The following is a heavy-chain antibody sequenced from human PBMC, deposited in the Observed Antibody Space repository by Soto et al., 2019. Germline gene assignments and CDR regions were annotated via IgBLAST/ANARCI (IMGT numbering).Heavy chain of an antibody. D-gene: IGHD6-19*01. CDR1: GFTFSSYT. J-gene: IGHJ4*02. Sequence: PGGSLRLSCAASGFTFSSYTMTWVRQAQGEGLEWVSIINPSGATTYYADSVQGRFTISRDNSKNTLYLQMNSLRADDQSVYYCAKSLTPAVGPFDCWGQGTLVTVSS. V-gene: IGHV3-23*01. CDR3: AKSLTPAVGPFDC. CDR2: INPSGATT.